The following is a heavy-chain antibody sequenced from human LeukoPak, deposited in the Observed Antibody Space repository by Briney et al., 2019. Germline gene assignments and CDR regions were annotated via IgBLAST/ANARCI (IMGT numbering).Heavy chain of an antibody. J-gene: IGHJ4*02. CDR1: GYTFTSYG. V-gene: IGHV1-18*01. CDR2: ISAYNGNT. Sequence: ASVKVSCKASGYTFTSYGINWVRQAPGQGLEWMGWISAYNGNTNYAQKFQGRVIMTTDTLTSTAYMELMSLRSDDTAAYYCARFLIGGGSPHYFDYWGQGTLVTVSS. D-gene: IGHD2-15*01. CDR3: ARFLIGGGSPHYFDY.